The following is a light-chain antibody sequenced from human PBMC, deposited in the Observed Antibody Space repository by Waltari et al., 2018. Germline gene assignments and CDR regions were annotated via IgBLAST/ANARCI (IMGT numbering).Light chain of an antibody. Sequence: DIVMTQSPDSLAVSLGERANISCKSSQSLFSTSTNKHYLAWYQKKPGQPPILLVSWASTRESGVPDRFSGSGSETDFTLTINGLQAEDVAVYYCQQVYSRPWTFGQGTRV. CDR1: QSLFSTSTNKHY. CDR2: WAS. V-gene: IGKV4-1*01. J-gene: IGKJ1*01. CDR3: QQVYSRPWT.